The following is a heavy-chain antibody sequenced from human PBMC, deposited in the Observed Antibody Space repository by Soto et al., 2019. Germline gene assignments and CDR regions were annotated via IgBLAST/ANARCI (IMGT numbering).Heavy chain of an antibody. D-gene: IGHD3-22*01. J-gene: IGHJ6*02. CDR1: GVNFSSYG. CDR2: IWYDGSKK. Sequence: PGGSLRLSCVASGVNFSSYGMHWVRQAPGKGLEWVAVIWYDGSKKYYADSVKGRFTISRDNSENTLYVQINSLRAEDTAVYYCARATYFYDSSGYSGYGLDVWGQGTTVTVSS. CDR3: ARATYFYDSSGYSGYGLDV. V-gene: IGHV3-33*01.